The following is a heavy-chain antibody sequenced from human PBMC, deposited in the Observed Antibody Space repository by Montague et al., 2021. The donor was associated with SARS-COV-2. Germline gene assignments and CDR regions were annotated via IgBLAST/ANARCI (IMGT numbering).Heavy chain of an antibody. CDR3: ASFPSGYYDSSGYHI. J-gene: IGHJ4*02. CDR1: GGSFSGYY. CDR2: INHSRST. D-gene: IGHD3-22*01. V-gene: IGHV4-34*01. Sequence: SETLSLTCAVYGGSFSGYYWSWIRQPPGKGLEWIGEINHSRSTNYNPSLKSRVTISVDASKNQFSLKLSSVTAADTAVYYCASFPSGYYDSSGYHIWGQGTLVTVSP.